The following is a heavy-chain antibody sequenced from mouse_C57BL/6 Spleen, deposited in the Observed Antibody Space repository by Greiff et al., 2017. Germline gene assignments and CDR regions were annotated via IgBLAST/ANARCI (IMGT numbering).Heavy chain of an antibody. CDR3: ARGAGGYYGSRRAWFAY. J-gene: IGHJ3*01. Sequence: QVQLQQPGAELVRPGSSVKLSCKASGYTFTSYWMDWVKQRPGQGLEWIGNIYPSDSETHYNQKFKDKATLTVDKSSSTAYMQLSSLTSEDSAVYYCARGAGGYYGSRRAWFAYWGKGTLVTVSA. V-gene: IGHV1-61*01. D-gene: IGHD2-1*01. CDR1: GYTFTSYW. CDR2: IYPSDSET.